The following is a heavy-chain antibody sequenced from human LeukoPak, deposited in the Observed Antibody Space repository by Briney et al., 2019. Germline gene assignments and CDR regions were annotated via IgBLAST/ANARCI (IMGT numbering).Heavy chain of an antibody. CDR1: GFTFSSYA. J-gene: IGHJ4*02. CDR2: ISGSGGST. CDR3: AKDLPPARTKSYYFDY. D-gene: IGHD1/OR15-1a*01. Sequence: GGSLRLSCAASGFTFSSYAMSWVRQAPGKGLEWVSAISGSGGSTYYADSVKGRFTISRDNSKNTLYLQMNSLRAEDTAVYYCAKDLPPARTKSYYFDYWGQGTLVTVSS. V-gene: IGHV3-23*01.